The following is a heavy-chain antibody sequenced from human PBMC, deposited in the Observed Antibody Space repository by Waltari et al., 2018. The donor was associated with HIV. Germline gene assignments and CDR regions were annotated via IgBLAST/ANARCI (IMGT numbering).Heavy chain of an antibody. CDR2: IRSKTYGGTT. V-gene: IGHV3-49*04. Sequence: EVQQVESVGGMRELGRSTGLACPDPGSHLRGYRMSCVRQATGKGSDWVCFIRSKTYGGTTEYAASVKGRFTISRDDSKSIAYLQMDSLKTEDTAVYYGTKAVAGFYYFDYWGQGTQVTVSS. CDR3: TKAVAGFYYFDY. CDR1: GSHLRGYR. J-gene: IGHJ4*02. D-gene: IGHD6-19*01.